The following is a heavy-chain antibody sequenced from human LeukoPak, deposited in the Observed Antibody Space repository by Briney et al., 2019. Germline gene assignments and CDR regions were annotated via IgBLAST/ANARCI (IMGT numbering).Heavy chain of an antibody. Sequence: GASVKVSCKASGYTFINCGISWVRQAPGQGLEWMGWISAYNGDTNYAQRLQGRVTMTTDTSTNTAYMELRSLRSDDTAVYYCARDYFGGNSGKGRNFDYWGQGSLVTVSS. CDR2: ISAYNGDT. CDR1: GYTFINCG. D-gene: IGHD4-23*01. J-gene: IGHJ4*02. CDR3: ARDYFGGNSGKGRNFDY. V-gene: IGHV1-18*01.